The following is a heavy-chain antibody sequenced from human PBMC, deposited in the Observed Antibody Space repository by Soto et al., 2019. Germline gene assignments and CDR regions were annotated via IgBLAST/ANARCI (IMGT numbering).Heavy chain of an antibody. D-gene: IGHD2-15*01. Sequence: ASVKVSCKASGFTFSNSAVQWVRQARGQRLEWLGWIVVGSGNTNYAQKFQDRVNISRDMSTSTAYMDLGSLRSEDTAVYYCAADPSHCSGADCYSIDLPGVSYNGMDVWGQVTLVTVSS. J-gene: IGHJ6*02. CDR3: AADPSHCSGADCYSIDLPGVSYNGMDV. CDR2: IVVGSGNT. V-gene: IGHV1-58*01. CDR1: GFTFSNSA.